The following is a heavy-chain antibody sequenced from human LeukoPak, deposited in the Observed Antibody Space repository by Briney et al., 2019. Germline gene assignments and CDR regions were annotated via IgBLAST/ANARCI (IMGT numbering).Heavy chain of an antibody. CDR1: GFTFSTYT. Sequence: TGGSLRLSCVASGFTFSTYTMHWVRQSPGKALEYVSSISGNGGSTEYANSVKGRFTIPRDNSKNTLFLQMGSLRAEDTAVYYCARDAGVVKFDYWGQGTLATVSS. D-gene: IGHD3-10*01. CDR2: ISGNGGST. J-gene: IGHJ4*02. V-gene: IGHV3-64*01. CDR3: ARDAGVVKFDY.